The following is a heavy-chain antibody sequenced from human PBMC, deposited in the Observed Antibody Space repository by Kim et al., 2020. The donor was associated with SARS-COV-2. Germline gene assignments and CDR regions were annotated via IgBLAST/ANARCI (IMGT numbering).Heavy chain of an antibody. J-gene: IGHJ4*02. CDR3: ARDSRGIWYYFDY. V-gene: IGHV3-30*07. Sequence: ADTSRDRSTISRNHDKNTLDLQINSLRAEDTAVYYCARDSRGIWYYFDYWGQGTLVTVSS. D-gene: IGHD3-16*01.